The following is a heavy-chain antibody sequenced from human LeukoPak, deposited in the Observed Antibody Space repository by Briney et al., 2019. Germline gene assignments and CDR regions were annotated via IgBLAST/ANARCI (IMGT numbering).Heavy chain of an antibody. CDR2: INPSSGST. CDR1: GSTFTRYY. D-gene: IGHD6-19*01. J-gene: IGHJ2*01. CDR3: ARGDSSGWPRYWYFDL. Sequence: ASVKVSCKASGSTFTRYYIHWVRQAPGQGLDWMGMINPSSGSTRFAQMFQGRVTMTRNTSISTAYMELSSLRSEDTAVYYCARGDSSGWPRYWYFDLWGRGTLVTVSS. V-gene: IGHV1-46*01.